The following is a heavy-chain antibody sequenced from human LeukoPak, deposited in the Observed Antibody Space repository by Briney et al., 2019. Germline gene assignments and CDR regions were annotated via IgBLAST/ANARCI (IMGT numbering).Heavy chain of an antibody. CDR3: ASSVHYGSGSYYNVRTYYFDY. D-gene: IGHD3-10*01. Sequence: PSETLSLTCAVYGGSFSGYYWSWIRQPPGKGLEWIGEINHSGSTNYNPSLKSRVTISVDTSKNQFSLKLSSVTAADTAVYYCASSVHYGSGSYYNVRTYYFDYWGQGTLVTVSS. CDR1: GGSFSGYY. J-gene: IGHJ4*02. V-gene: IGHV4-34*01. CDR2: INHSGST.